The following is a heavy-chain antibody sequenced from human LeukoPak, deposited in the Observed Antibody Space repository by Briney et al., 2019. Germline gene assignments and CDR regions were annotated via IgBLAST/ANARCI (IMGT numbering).Heavy chain of an antibody. Sequence: SETLSLTCTVSGGSISSYYWSWIRQPPGKGLEWIGYIYYSGSTNYNPSLKSRVTMSVDTSKNQFSLKLSSVTAADTAVYYCARAGGTAAATDWGQGTLVTVSS. V-gene: IGHV4-59*12. CDR1: GGSISSYY. CDR2: IYYSGST. J-gene: IGHJ4*02. CDR3: ARAGGTAAATD. D-gene: IGHD6-13*01.